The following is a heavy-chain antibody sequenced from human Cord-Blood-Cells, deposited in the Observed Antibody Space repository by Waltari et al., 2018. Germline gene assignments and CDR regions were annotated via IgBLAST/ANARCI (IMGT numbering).Heavy chain of an antibody. CDR3: ARDQEVGAFDY. D-gene: IGHD1-26*01. CDR1: GYSISSGYY. J-gene: IGHJ4*02. CDR2: IYHSGST. V-gene: IGHV4-38-2*02. Sequence: QVQLQESGPGLVKPSETLSLTCAASGYSISSGYYWDWIRQPPGKGLEWIGSIYHSGSTYYNPSLKSRVTISVDTSKNQFSLKLSSVTAADTAVYYCARDQEVGAFDYWGQGTLVTVSS.